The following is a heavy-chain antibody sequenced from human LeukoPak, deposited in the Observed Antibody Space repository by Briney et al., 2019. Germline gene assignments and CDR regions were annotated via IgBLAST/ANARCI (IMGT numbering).Heavy chain of an antibody. J-gene: IGHJ4*02. Sequence: GGSLRLSCAASGFTFSNAWMSWVRQAPGKGLEWVGRIKSKTDGGTTDYAAPVKGRFTISRDDSKNTLYLQMNSLKTEDTAVYYCTTDTRPRYYDFWSGYYSAGDFDYWGQGTLVTVSS. CDR1: GFTFSNAW. V-gene: IGHV3-15*01. CDR2: IKSKTDGGTT. D-gene: IGHD3-3*01. CDR3: TTDTRPRYYDFWSGYYSAGDFDY.